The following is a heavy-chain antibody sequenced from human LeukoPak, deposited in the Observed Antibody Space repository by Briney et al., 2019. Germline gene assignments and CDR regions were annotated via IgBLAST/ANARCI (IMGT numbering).Heavy chain of an antibody. V-gene: IGHV4-39*01. CDR3: TRLPLDYSVDY. D-gene: IGHD4-11*01. Sequence: SETLSLTCAVSGDSISNTAYWWGWIRQSPGKGLEGIGSVSYFGTTSYSPSLKSRVTMSIDTSKKQFSLQLSSVTAADTAVSSCTRLPLDYSVDYWGQGALVSVSS. CDR1: GDSISNTAYW. CDR2: VSYFGTT. J-gene: IGHJ4*02.